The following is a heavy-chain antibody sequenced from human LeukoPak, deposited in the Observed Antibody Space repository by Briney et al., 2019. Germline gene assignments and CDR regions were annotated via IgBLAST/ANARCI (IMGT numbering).Heavy chain of an antibody. J-gene: IGHJ4*02. Sequence: GGSLRLSCAASGFMFNTYWMAWVRQAPGKGLEWVANIKEDGSDKNYVDSVKGRFTISRDNSKNMLYLQMNSLRAEDTAVYYCAKPHFDYWGQGTLVTVSS. CDR1: GFMFNTYW. CDR2: IKEDGSDK. V-gene: IGHV3-7*01. CDR3: AKPHFDY.